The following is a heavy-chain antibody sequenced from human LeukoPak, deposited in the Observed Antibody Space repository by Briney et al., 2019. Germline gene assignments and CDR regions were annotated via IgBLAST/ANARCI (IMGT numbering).Heavy chain of an antibody. D-gene: IGHD3-10*01. J-gene: IGHJ5*02. V-gene: IGHV4-39*01. Sequence: SETLSLTCSVSGDSIKSGDAYWGWIRQSPLKGLEWIASIYYVGSPYYNPSLNSRRVTMSVDTAKNQFSLKLTSVTAADSAVYYCARHYGPWGQGTLVTVSS. CDR2: IYYVGSP. CDR3: ARHYGP. CDR1: GDSIKSGDAY.